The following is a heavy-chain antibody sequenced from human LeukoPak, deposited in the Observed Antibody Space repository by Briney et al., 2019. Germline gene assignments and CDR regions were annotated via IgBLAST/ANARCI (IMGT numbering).Heavy chain of an antibody. CDR3: ARAERRYWFDP. D-gene: IGHD1-1*01. CDR1: GVSISSYY. V-gene: IGHV4-59*01. J-gene: IGHJ5*02. CDR2: MYYSGST. Sequence: SETLCLTCTVSGVSISSYYWSWIRQPPGKGLEWIWYMYYSGSTNYNPSLKSRVTISGDTSKNQFSLKLSSVTAADTAVYYCARAERRYWFDPWGQGTLVTVSS.